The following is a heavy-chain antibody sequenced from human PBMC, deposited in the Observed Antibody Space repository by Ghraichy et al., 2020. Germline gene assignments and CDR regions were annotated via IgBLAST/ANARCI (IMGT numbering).Heavy chain of an antibody. Sequence: LSLTCAASGFTFSSYSMNWVRQAPGKGLEWVSSISSSSSYIYYADSVKGRFTISRDNAKNSLYLQMNSLRAEDTAVYYCARGVDYGDHRVDYWGQGTLVTVSS. D-gene: IGHD4-17*01. CDR3: ARGVDYGDHRVDY. CDR2: ISSSSSYI. V-gene: IGHV3-21*01. J-gene: IGHJ4*02. CDR1: GFTFSSYS.